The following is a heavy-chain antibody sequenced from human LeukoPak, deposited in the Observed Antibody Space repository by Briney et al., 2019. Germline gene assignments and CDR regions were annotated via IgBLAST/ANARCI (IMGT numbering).Heavy chain of an antibody. V-gene: IGHV4-59*01. CDR3: ARGVGAMVY. CDR1: GGSISSYY. J-gene: IGHJ4*02. D-gene: IGHD1-26*01. CDR2: IYYSGST. Sequence: PSETLSLTCTVSGGSISSYYWSWIRQPPGKGLEWIGYIYYSGSTNYNPSLKSRVTISVDTSKNQFSLKLSSVTAADTAVYYCARGVGAMVYWGQGTLVTVSS.